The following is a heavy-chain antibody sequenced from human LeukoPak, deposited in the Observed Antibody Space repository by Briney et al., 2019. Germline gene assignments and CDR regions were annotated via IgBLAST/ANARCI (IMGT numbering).Heavy chain of an antibody. CDR3: ARVVWGYGSGIYYKVIDY. V-gene: IGHV1-8*03. CDR2: MNPNSGNT. Sequence: ASVKVSCKASGYTFTSYDINWLRQATGQGLEWMGWMNPNSGNTGYAQKFQGRVTITRNTSISTAYMELSSLRSEDTAVYYCARVVWGYGSGIYYKVIDYWGQGTLVTVSS. J-gene: IGHJ4*02. CDR1: GYTFTSYD. D-gene: IGHD3-10*01.